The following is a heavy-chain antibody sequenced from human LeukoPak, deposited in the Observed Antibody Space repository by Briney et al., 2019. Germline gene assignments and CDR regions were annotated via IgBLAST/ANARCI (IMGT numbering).Heavy chain of an antibody. V-gene: IGHV3-11*01. CDR3: AKEAWFGELALDR. D-gene: IGHD3-10*01. J-gene: IGHJ5*02. CDR1: GFTFSDYY. CDR2: ISTTGSTK. Sequence: GGSLRLSCAASGFTFSDYYMSWIRQAPGKGLEWVSYISTTGSTKYYADSVKGRFTISRDDPKNTLYLQMDRLRAEDTAVYYCAKEAWFGELALDRWGQGTLVTVSS.